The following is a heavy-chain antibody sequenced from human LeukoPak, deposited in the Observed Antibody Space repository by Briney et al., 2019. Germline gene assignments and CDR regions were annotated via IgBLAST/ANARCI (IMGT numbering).Heavy chain of an antibody. Sequence: SQTLSLTCAASGGSISSGGYSWSWIRQPPGKGLEWIGYIYHSGSTYYNPSLKSRVTISVDRSKNQFSLKLSSVTAADTAVYYCARGEMVRGVINPWGQGTLVTVSS. CDR2: IYHSGST. CDR1: GGSISSGGYS. D-gene: IGHD3-10*01. J-gene: IGHJ5*02. V-gene: IGHV4-30-2*01. CDR3: ARGEMVRGVINP.